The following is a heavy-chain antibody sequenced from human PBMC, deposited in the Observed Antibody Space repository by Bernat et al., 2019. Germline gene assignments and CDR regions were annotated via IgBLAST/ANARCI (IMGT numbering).Heavy chain of an antibody. CDR2: IFSNDEK. J-gene: IGHJ6*03. CDR1: GFSLSNARMG. Sequence: QVTLKESGPVLVKPTETLTLTCTVSGFSLSNARMGVSWIRQPPGKALEWLAHIFSNDEKSYSTSLKSRLTISKDTSKSQVVLTMTNMDPVDTATYYWARGYSSGWYLYYYMDVWGKGTTVTVSS. D-gene: IGHD6-19*01. V-gene: IGHV2-26*01. CDR3: ARGYSSGWYLYYYMDV.